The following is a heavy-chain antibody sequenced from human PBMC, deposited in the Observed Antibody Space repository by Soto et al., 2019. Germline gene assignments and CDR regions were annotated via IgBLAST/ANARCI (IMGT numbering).Heavy chain of an antibody. CDR2: IYHTGNT. Sequence: SETLSLTCTVSGGSISNSRYYWAWIRQPPGKGLEWIGSIYHTGNTYYNPSLRSRVTISVDTSKNQFSLKLTSVTAADTAVYYCARDDYDSSDYTTNWFDPRGQGSPVTVSS. D-gene: IGHD3-22*01. CDR3: ARDDYDSSDYTTNWFDP. V-gene: IGHV4-39*01. J-gene: IGHJ5*02. CDR1: GGSISNSRYY.